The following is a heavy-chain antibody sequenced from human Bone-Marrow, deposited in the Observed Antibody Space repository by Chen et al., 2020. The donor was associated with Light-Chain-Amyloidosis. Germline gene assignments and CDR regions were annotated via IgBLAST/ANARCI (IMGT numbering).Heavy chain of an antibody. CDR2: VYYNEYT. CDR1: GTSADRSSY. CDR3: ARGGTYCSGTYIYFFDY. J-gene: IGHJ4*02. V-gene: IGHV4-38-2*01. D-gene: IGHD3-10*01. Sequence: QVQLQESGPGPVKPSETLSLHRAVSGTSADRSSYWGWIRQSPGKGPEWIGGVYYNEYTNYNPSLKSRVTVSVDTPKNQFSLTLYSVTAADTALYYCARGGTYCSGTYIYFFDYWGRGTLVTVSS.